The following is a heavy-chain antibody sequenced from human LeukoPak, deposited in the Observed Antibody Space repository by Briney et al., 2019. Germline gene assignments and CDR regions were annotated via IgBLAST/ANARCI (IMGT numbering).Heavy chain of an antibody. CDR2: IKSKTDGGTT. CDR3: TTERGYCSGGSCYHEYFQH. J-gene: IGHJ1*01. CDR1: GFTFSTYA. Sequence: GGSLRLSCAASGFTFSTYAMNWVRQAPGKGLEWVGRIKSKTDGGTTDYAAPVKGRFTISRDDSKNTLYLQMNSLKTEDTAVYYCTTERGYCSGGSCYHEYFQHWGQGTLVTVSS. D-gene: IGHD2-15*01. V-gene: IGHV3-15*01.